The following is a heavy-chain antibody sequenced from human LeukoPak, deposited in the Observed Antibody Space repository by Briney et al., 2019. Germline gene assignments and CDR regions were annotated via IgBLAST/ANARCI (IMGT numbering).Heavy chain of an antibody. V-gene: IGHV4-30-2*01. CDR3: ARGAVGRIDY. CDR1: GGSISSGGYY. CDR2: IYHSGST. D-gene: IGHD3-10*01. Sequence: SETLSLTCTVSGGSISSGGYYWSWIRQPPGKGLEWIGYIYHSGSTYYNPSLKSRVTISVDRSKNQFSLKLSSVTAADTAVYYCARGAVGRIDYWGQGTLVTVSS. J-gene: IGHJ4*02.